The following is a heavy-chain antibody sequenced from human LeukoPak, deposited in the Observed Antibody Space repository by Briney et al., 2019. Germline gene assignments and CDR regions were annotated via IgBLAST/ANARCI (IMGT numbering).Heavy chain of an antibody. V-gene: IGHV3-23*01. D-gene: IGHD6-19*01. CDR3: AKDAYSSGLRATDRVFTDY. CDR2: ISGSGGST. J-gene: IGHJ4*02. Sequence: QAGGSLRLSCAASGFTFSSYAMSWVRQAPGKGLEWVSAISGSGGSTYYADSVKGRFTISRDNSKNTLYLQMNSLRAEDTAVYYCAKDAYSSGLRATDRVFTDYWGQGTLVTVSS. CDR1: GFTFSSYA.